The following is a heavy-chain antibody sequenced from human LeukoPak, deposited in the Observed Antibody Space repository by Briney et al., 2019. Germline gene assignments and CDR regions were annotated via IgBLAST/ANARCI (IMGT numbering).Heavy chain of an antibody. CDR2: ISGSGGST. J-gene: IGHJ6*02. Sequence: GGSLRLSCAASGFTFSSYAMSWVRQAPGKGLEWGSAISGSGGSTYYADSVKGRFTISRDNSKNTLYLQMNSLRAEDTAVYYCAKDKAAAGTRADFYYYGMDVWGQGTTVTVSS. CDR3: AKDKAAAGTRADFYYYGMDV. D-gene: IGHD6-13*01. CDR1: GFTFSSYA. V-gene: IGHV3-23*01.